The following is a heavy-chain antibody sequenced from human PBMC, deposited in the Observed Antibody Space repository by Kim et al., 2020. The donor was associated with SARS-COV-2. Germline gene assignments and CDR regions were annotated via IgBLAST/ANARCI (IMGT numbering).Heavy chain of an antibody. CDR2: IYSGGSST. CDR1: GFTFSSYA. D-gene: IGHD3-22*01. J-gene: IGHJ4*02. V-gene: IGHV3-23*03. CDR3: AKDGPYYYDSSGYSSDY. Sequence: GGSLRLSCAASGFTFSSYAMSWVHQAPGKGLEWVSVIYSGGSSTYYADSVKGRFTISRDNSKNTLYLQMNSLRAEDTAVYYCAKDGPYYYDSSGYSSDYWGQGTLVTVSS.